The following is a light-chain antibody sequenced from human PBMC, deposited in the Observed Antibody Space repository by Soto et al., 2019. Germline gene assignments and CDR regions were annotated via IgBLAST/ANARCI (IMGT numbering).Light chain of an antibody. Sequence: DMQRTQSPSSLSASVGDRVTITCRASQSISYYLNWYQQKQGRAPRLLIYSTSTLQSGVPSKFSGSASGTDFTLTISSLQPEDFATYYCQQSYSTPWTFGQGTKVDIK. CDR2: STS. J-gene: IGKJ1*01. CDR1: QSISYY. V-gene: IGKV1-39*01. CDR3: QQSYSTPWT.